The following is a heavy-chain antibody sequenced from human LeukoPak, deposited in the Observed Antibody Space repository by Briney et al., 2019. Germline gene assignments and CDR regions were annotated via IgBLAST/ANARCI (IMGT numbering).Heavy chain of an antibody. CDR2: ISSNGGST. CDR3: VKGYCSSISCYGDY. J-gene: IGHJ4*02. Sequence: QPGGSLRLSCAASGFTFSSYAMHWVRQAPGKGLEYVSAISSNGGSTYYADSVKGRFTISRDNSKNTLYLQMSSLRAEDTAVYYCVKGYCSSISCYGDYWGQGTLVTVSS. CDR1: GFTFSSYA. V-gene: IGHV3-64D*09. D-gene: IGHD2-2*01.